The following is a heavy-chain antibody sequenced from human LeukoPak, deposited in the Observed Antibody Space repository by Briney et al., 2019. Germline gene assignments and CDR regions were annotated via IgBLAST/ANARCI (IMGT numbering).Heavy chain of an antibody. CDR2: INHSGST. D-gene: IGHD5-18*01. CDR1: GESFSGYY. Sequence: SETLSLICAVYGESFSGYYWSWIRQPPGRGLEWIGEINHSGSTNYSPSLKSRVTISVDTSKNQFSLKLSSVTAADTAVYYCARTTEGGYTYDYFYYYYMDVWGKGTTVTISS. CDR3: ARTTEGGYTYDYFYYYYMDV. J-gene: IGHJ6*03. V-gene: IGHV4-34*01.